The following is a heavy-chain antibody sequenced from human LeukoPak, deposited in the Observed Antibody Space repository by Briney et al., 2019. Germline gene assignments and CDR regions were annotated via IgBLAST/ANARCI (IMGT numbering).Heavy chain of an antibody. CDR3: ARAMVRGVNNYYYGMDV. V-gene: IGHV3-30-3*01. CDR2: ISYDGSNK. CDR1: GFTFSSYA. Sequence: GSLRLSCAASGFTFSSYAMHWVRQAPGKGLEWVAVISYDGSNKYYADSVKGRFTISRDNSKSTLYLQMNSLRAEDTAVYYCARAMVRGVNNYYYGMDVWGQGTTVTVSS. D-gene: IGHD3-10*01. J-gene: IGHJ6*02.